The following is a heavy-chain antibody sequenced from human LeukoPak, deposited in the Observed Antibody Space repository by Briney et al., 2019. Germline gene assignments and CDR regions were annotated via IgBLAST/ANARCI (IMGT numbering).Heavy chain of an antibody. V-gene: IGHV3-74*01. D-gene: IGHD4-17*01. CDR2: LSGDGSST. CDR3: ARASTTVTNLLDN. Sequence: GGSLRLSCVASGFAFSTYWMHWVRQAPGKGLLWVSRLSGDGSSTRFADSLKGRFTISRDNAKNTLYLQMNSLRAEDTAVYFCARASTTVTNLLDNRGTGIKGTVSS. J-gene: IGHJ4*02. CDR1: GFAFSTYW.